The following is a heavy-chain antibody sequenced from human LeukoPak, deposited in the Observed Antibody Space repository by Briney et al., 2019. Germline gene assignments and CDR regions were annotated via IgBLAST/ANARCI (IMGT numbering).Heavy chain of an antibody. CDR1: GGSFSGYY. CDR3: ARGLRYFDWLYILYGMDV. Sequence: PSETLSLTCAVYGGSFSGYYWSWIRQPPGKGLEWIGEINHSGSTNYNPSLKSRVTISVDTSKNQFSLKLSSVTAADTAVYYCARGLRYFDWLYILYGMDVWGQGTTVTVSS. D-gene: IGHD3-9*01. V-gene: IGHV4-34*01. CDR2: INHSGST. J-gene: IGHJ6*02.